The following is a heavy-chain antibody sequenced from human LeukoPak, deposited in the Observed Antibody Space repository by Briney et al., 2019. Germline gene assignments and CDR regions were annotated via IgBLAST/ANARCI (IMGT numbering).Heavy chain of an antibody. V-gene: IGHV3-30-3*01. D-gene: IGHD2-2*01. J-gene: IGHJ4*02. CDR3: ARRCSSTSCPVDD. CDR2: ISYDGSNK. Sequence: GGSLRLSCAASGFTFSSYAMPWVRQAPGKGLEWVAVISYDGSNKYYADSVKGRFTISRDNSKNTLYLQMNSLRAEDTAVYYCARRCSSTSCPVDDWGQGTLVIVS. CDR1: GFTFSSYA.